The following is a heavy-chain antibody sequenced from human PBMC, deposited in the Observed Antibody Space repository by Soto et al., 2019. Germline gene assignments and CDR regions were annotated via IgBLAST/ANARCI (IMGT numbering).Heavy chain of an antibody. V-gene: IGHV4-34*01. J-gene: IGHJ6*03. Sequence: SETLSLTCAVYGGSFSGYYWSWIRQPPGKGLEWIGEINHSGSTNYNPSLKSRVTISVDTSKNQFSLKLSSVTAADTAVYYCARGGPRRIGLVYYMDVWGKGTTVTVSS. CDR3: ARGGPRRIGLVYYMDV. CDR2: INHSGST. CDR1: GGSFSGYY. D-gene: IGHD3-10*01.